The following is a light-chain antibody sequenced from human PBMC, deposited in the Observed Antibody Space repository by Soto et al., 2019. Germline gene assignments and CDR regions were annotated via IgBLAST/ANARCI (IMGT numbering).Light chain of an antibody. V-gene: IGKV3-20*01. CDR1: QSVSSIY. J-gene: IGKJ1*01. CDR3: QHYGSAQRT. Sequence: ELVFTQSPGTLSLSPGEKATLSCRASQSVSSIYLAWYQQRPGQAPRLLIYGASSRATGIPDRFSGSGSGTDFTLTISRLEPEDFAVYYCQHYGSAQRTFGQGTKVDIK. CDR2: GAS.